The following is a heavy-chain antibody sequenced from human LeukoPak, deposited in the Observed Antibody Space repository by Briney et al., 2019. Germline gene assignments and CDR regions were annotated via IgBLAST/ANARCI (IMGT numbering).Heavy chain of an antibody. CDR3: AKAKYSGYAPFDF. V-gene: IGHV3-43*01. CDR2: ITWDGGST. CDR1: GFTFDDYT. Sequence: GGSLRLSCAASGFTFDDYTMHWVRQAPGKGLEWVSLITWDGGSTSHAESVRGRFTIFRDNGKNSLYLQMNSLRTEDTALYYCAKAKYSGYAPFDFWGQGTLVTVSS. J-gene: IGHJ4*02. D-gene: IGHD5-12*01.